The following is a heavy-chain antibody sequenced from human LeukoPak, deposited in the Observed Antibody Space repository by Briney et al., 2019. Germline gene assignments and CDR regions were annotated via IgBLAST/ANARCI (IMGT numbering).Heavy chain of an antibody. CDR2: ISRGGTTI. Sequence: GGSLRLSCAASGFTFSDYYMTWIRQAPGKGLEWVSYISRGGTTIYYADSMKGRFTISRDNAKRSLYLQMNSLRAEDTAVYYCARSGVVPAAGWFDPWGQGTLVTVSS. CDR3: ARSGVVPAAGWFDP. CDR1: GFTFSDYY. J-gene: IGHJ5*02. D-gene: IGHD2-2*01. V-gene: IGHV3-11*04.